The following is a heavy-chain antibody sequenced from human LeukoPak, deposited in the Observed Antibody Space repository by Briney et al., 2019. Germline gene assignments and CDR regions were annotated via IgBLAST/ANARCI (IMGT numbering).Heavy chain of an antibody. CDR2: ISGDGATT. CDR3: AKDYY. CDR1: GFTFDDYP. Sequence: GGSLRLSCAASGFTFDDYPMHWVRQGPGKGLEWLSLISGDGATTYYADSVKGRFTISRDNIKNSLYLQMNSLRTEDTALYYCAKDYYWGQGTLVTVSS. J-gene: IGHJ4*02. V-gene: IGHV3-43*02.